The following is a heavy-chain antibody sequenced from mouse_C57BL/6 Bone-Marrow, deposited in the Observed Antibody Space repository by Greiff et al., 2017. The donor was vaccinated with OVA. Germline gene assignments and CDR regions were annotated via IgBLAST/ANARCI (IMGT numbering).Heavy chain of an antibody. CDR2: IRNKANGYPT. Sequence: DVHLVESGGGLVQPGGSLSLSCAASGFTFTDYYMSWVRQPPGKALEWLGFIRNKANGYPTEYSASVKGRFTISRDNSQSILYLQMNALRAEDSATYYCARSPYGSLDYWGQGTTLTVSS. J-gene: IGHJ2*01. V-gene: IGHV7-3*01. CDR1: GFTFTDYY. CDR3: ARSPYGSLDY. D-gene: IGHD1-1*01.